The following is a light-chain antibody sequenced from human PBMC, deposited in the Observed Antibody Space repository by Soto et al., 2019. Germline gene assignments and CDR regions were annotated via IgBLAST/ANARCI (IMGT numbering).Light chain of an antibody. CDR3: QHSKSPGT. CDR2: GAS. CDR1: QSVSSSY. V-gene: IGKV3-20*01. Sequence: EIVLTQSPGTLSLSPGERATLSCRASQSVSSSYLAWYQQKPGQAPRLLIYGASSRATGIPDRFSGSGSGTDFTLTISRLEPEDFAVYYCQHSKSPGTFGPGTKVDIK. J-gene: IGKJ3*01.